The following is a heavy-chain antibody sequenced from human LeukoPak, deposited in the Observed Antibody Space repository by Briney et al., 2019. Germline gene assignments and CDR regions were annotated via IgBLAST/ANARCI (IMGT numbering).Heavy chain of an antibody. V-gene: IGHV4-30-4*01. Sequence: SETLSLTCTVSGGSISSGDCYWSWIRQPPWKGLEWIGYIYYSRSTYYNPSLKSRVTISVDTSKNQFSLKLSSVTAADTAVYYCARRLNDAFDIWGQGTTVTVSS. D-gene: IGHD2-8*01. CDR1: GGSISSGDCY. J-gene: IGHJ3*02. CDR3: ARRLNDAFDI. CDR2: IYYSRST.